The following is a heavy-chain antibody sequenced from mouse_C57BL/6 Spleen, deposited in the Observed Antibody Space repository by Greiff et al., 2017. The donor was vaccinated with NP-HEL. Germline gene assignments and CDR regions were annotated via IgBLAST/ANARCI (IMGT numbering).Heavy chain of an antibody. CDR3: ARYYGSSYLYAMDY. D-gene: IGHD1-1*01. Sequence: VQLQQSGAELVRPGSSVKMSCKTSGYTFTSYGINWVKQRPGQGLEWIGYIYIGNGYTEYNEKLKGKATMTSDTYSSTAYLQLSSLTSEDSAIYFCARYYGSSYLYAMDYWGQGTSVTVSS. CDR2: IYIGNGYT. CDR1: GYTFTSYG. J-gene: IGHJ4*01. V-gene: IGHV1-58*01.